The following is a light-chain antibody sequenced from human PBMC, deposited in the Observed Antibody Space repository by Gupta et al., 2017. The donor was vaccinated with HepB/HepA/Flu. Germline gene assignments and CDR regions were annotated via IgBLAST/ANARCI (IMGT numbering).Light chain of an antibody. CDR1: SSDVGGYNY. CDR2: DVS. Sequence: QSALTQPASVSGSPGQSITLSCTVTSSDVGGYNYVSWYQQHPGKAPKLMIYDVSNRPSGVSNRFSGSKSGNTASLTISGLQAEDEADYYCSSYTSSSTLYVFGTGTKVTVL. J-gene: IGLJ1*01. V-gene: IGLV2-14*03. CDR3: SSYTSSSTLYV.